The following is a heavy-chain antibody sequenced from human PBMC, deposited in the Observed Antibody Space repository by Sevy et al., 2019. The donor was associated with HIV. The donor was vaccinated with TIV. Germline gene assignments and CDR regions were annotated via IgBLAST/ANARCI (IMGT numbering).Heavy chain of an antibody. CDR3: AGENAWGRGYS. V-gene: IGHV4-59*08. J-gene: IGHJ4*02. D-gene: IGHD1-26*01. CDR1: GGSITSVY. Sequence: SETLSLICTVSGGSITSVYWNWIQQPPGKGLEWIANIYYNGHINYNPSLKSRVTLSLDTSKNQFSLRLSSVTAADTAMYYCAGENAWGRGYSWGQGTLVTVSS. CDR2: IYYNGHI.